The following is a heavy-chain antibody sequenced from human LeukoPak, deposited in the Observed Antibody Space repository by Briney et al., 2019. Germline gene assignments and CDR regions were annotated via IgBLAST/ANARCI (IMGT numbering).Heavy chain of an antibody. CDR2: ISSSGDRT. D-gene: IGHD6-19*01. J-gene: IGHJ5*02. V-gene: IGHV3-23*01. CDR1: GIPLRSYA. Sequence: GGSLRLSCAASGIPLRSYAVSWVRQAPGKGLEWVSAISSSGDRTYYADSVKGRFTISRDNSKNTLYLQMNSLRDEDTAIYYCAKDAIAVALGWLDPWGQGTLVTVSS. CDR3: AKDAIAVALGWLDP.